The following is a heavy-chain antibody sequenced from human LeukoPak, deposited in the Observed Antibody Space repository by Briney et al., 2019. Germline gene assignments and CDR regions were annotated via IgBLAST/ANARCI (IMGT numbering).Heavy chain of an antibody. J-gene: IGHJ4*02. CDR3: AREIRGVISYYDY. CDR1: GFTFSSYE. V-gene: IGHV3-48*03. Sequence: GGSLRLSCAASGFTFSSYEMNWVRQAPGKGLEWISYSSSSGRTIYYADSVKGRFTVSRDNAKNSLCLQMNSLRAEDTAVYYCAREIRGVISYYDYWGQGTLVTVSS. CDR2: SSSSGRTI. D-gene: IGHD3-10*01.